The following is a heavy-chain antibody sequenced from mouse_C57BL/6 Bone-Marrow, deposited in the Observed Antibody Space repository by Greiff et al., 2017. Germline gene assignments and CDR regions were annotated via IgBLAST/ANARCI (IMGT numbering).Heavy chain of an antibody. V-gene: IGHV1-72*01. CDR2: IDPNSGGT. CDR3: ARRDGYDVWYFDV. J-gene: IGHJ1*03. D-gene: IGHD2-2*01. CDR1: GYTFTSYW. Sequence: QVQLQQPGAELVKPGASVKLSCKASGYTFTSYWMHWVKQRPGRGLEWIGRIDPNSGGTKYNEKFKSKATLTVDKPSSTAYMQLSSLTSEDSAVYYCARRDGYDVWYFDVWGTGTTVTVSS.